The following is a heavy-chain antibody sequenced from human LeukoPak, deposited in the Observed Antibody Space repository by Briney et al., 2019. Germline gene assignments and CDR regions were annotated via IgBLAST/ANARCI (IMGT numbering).Heavy chain of an antibody. CDR1: GFSFGSFA. CDR3: ARDPNGNYVGAFEM. D-gene: IGHD4-17*01. J-gene: IGHJ3*02. Sequence: PGGSLRLSCAASGFSFGSFARMWVRQAPGMGLELISAILSGGDVFFYGDSVRGRFTISRDDSTNTLFLQMNNLRADDSAVYYCARDPNGNYVGAFEMWGPGTTVTVSS. CDR2: ILSGGDVF. V-gene: IGHV3-23*01.